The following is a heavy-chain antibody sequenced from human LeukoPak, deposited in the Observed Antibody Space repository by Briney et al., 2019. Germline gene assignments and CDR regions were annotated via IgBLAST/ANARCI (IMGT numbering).Heavy chain of an antibody. Sequence: GGSLRLSCAASGFTFSSYAMNWVRQAPGKGLEWVSSISSSSSYIYYADSVKGRFTISRDNAKNSLYLQMNSLRAEDTAVYYCARAGYCSGGSCYPRGIDYWGQGTLVTVSS. CDR3: ARAGYCSGGSCYPRGIDY. J-gene: IGHJ4*02. D-gene: IGHD2-15*01. CDR1: GFTFSSYA. V-gene: IGHV3-21*01. CDR2: ISSSSSYI.